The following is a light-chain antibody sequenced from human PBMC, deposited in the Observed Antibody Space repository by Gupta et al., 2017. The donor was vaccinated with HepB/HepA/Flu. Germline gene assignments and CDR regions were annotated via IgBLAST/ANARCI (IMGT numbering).Light chain of an antibody. J-gene: IGKJ2*04. CDR3: MQGTHWPPGS. Sequence: DVLMTQSPLPRPVTLGQPASISCRSSQSLVHSDGDTYLYWFHQRPGQSPRRLIYKVSDRDSGVPDRFSGSGSGTDFTLKISRVEAEDVGIYYCMQGTHWPPGSFGQGTKLEIK. V-gene: IGKV2-30*02. CDR1: QSLVHSDGDTY. CDR2: KVS.